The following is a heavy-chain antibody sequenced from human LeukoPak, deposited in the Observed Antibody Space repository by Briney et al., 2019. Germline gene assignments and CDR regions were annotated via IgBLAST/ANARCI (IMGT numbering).Heavy chain of an antibody. D-gene: IGHD6-19*01. J-gene: IGHJ4*02. Sequence: SVKGRFTISRDNDKNSLYLQVNSLRAEDTAVYYCARDWGMTVADPNFDYWGQGTPVTVSA. CDR3: ARDWGMTVADPNFDY. V-gene: IGHV3-21*06.